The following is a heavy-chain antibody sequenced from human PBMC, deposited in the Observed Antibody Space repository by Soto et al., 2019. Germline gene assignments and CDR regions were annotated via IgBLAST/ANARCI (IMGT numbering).Heavy chain of an antibody. CDR1: GGSFSGYY. D-gene: IGHD3-3*02. CDR3: ARAPIFKGGARIDY. CDR2: INHSGST. Sequence: SETLSLTCAVYGGSFSGYYWSWIRQPPGKGLEWIGEINHSGSTNYNPSLKSRVTISVDMSKNQFSLKLSSVTAADTAVYYCARAPIFKGGARIDYWGQGTLVTVSS. V-gene: IGHV4-34*01. J-gene: IGHJ4*02.